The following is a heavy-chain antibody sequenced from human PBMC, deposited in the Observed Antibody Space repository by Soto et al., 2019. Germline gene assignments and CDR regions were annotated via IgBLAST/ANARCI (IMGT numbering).Heavy chain of an antibody. J-gene: IGHJ5*02. V-gene: IGHV1-8*01. CDR3: ARQHDDYWGGFTCFDP. CDR2: MDPDSGKT. Sequence: QVQLVQSGAEVKKPGASVKVSCKASGYTFTSHKINWVRQATGQGLEWMGWMDPDSGKTAYVQKFQGRVPMTRNTSIGTAYMELNSLRSEATAMYYCARQHDDYWGGFTCFDPWGQGTLVNVSS. CDR1: GYTFTSHK. D-gene: IGHD3-3*01.